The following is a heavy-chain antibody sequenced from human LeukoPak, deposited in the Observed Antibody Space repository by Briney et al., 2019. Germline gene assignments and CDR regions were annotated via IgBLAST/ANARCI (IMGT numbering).Heavy chain of an antibody. D-gene: IGHD3-10*01. V-gene: IGHV3-23*01. Sequence: GGSLRLSCAASGFTFSSYGMSWVRQAPGKGLEWVSAIGGSGGSTYYADPVKGRFTISRDNSKNTLYVQMNSLRAEDTAVYYCAKGHYYGSGSLDYWGQGTLVTVSS. CDR2: IGGSGGST. J-gene: IGHJ4*02. CDR1: GFTFSSYG. CDR3: AKGHYYGSGSLDY.